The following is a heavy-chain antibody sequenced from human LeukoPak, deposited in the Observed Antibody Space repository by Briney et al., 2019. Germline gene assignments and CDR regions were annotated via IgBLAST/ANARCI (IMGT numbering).Heavy chain of an antibody. D-gene: IGHD3-22*01. J-gene: IGHJ3*02. CDR3: ARGPYSYDSSGAFDI. Sequence: SETLSLTCNVSSGSISSSTYYWGWIRQPPGKGLEWIGSIYYSGSTYYNPSLKSRVTISVDTSKNQFSLKLSSVTAADTAVYFCARGPYSYDSSGAFDIWGQGTMVTVSS. CDR2: IYYSGST. V-gene: IGHV4-39*07. CDR1: SGSISSSTYY.